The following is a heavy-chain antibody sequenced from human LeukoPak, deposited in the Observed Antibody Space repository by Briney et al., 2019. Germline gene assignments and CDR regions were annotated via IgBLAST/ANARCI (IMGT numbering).Heavy chain of an antibody. D-gene: IGHD2-15*01. J-gene: IGHJ6*02. CDR1: GFPFSSYA. V-gene: IGHV3-64D*09. Sequence: GGSLRLSCSASGFPFSSYAMEWVRQAPGKGLEDVSAISDSGGSTYYADSVKGRFTISRDNSKNTLYLQMSSLRAEDTAVYFCVRGYSFGPYGMDVWGQGTTVTVSS. CDR3: VRGYSFGPYGMDV. CDR2: ISDSGGST.